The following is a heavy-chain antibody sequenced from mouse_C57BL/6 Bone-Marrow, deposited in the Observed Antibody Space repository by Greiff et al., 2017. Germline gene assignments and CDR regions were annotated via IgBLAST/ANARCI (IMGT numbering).Heavy chain of an antibody. CDR3: TLPSITTVVALDY. CDR2: IDPENGDT. CDR1: GFNIKDDY. V-gene: IGHV14-4*01. D-gene: IGHD1-1*01. Sequence: EVQLQESGAELVRPGASVKLSCTASGFNIKDDYMHWVKQRPEQGLEWIGCIDPENGDTEYASKFQGKATITADTSSNTAYLQLSSLTSEDTAVYYCTLPSITTVVALDYWGQGTTLTVSS. J-gene: IGHJ2*01.